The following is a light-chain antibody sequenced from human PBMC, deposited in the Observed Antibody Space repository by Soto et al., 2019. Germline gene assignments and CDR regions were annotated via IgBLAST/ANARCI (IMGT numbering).Light chain of an antibody. CDR2: GAS. J-gene: IGKJ4*01. CDR3: QQYTNWPPLT. Sequence: EIVMTQSPATLSVSPGERATLSCRASQSVSSNLAWYQQKPGQAPRLLIYGASTRATGIPARFSGSGSGTEVSPTISSLQSEDFAVYYCQQYTNWPPLTFGGGTKVEIK. V-gene: IGKV3-15*01. CDR1: QSVSSN.